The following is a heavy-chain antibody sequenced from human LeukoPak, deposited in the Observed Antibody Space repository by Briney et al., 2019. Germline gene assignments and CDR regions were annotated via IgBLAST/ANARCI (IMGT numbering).Heavy chain of an antibody. V-gene: IGHV4-39*01. CDR1: GGSISSSSYY. CDR2: IYYSGST. D-gene: IGHD6-19*01. Sequence: SETLSLTCTVSGGSISSSSYYWGWIRHPPGKGLEWIGSIYYSGSTYYNPSLKSRVTISVDTSKNQFSLKLSSVTAADTAVYYCARRVSSGWYYFDYWGQGTLVTVSS. J-gene: IGHJ4*02. CDR3: ARRVSSGWYYFDY.